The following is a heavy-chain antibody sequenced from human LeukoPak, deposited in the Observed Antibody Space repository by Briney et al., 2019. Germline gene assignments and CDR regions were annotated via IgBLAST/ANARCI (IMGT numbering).Heavy chain of an antibody. Sequence: PGGSLRLSCAASGFTVSSNYMSWVRQAPGKGLEWVSAISGSGGSTYYADSVKGRFTISRDNSKNTLYLQMNSLRAEDTAVYYCAKESEAGTTVTTLDYWGQGTLVTVSS. CDR2: ISGSGGST. CDR3: AKESEAGTTVTTLDY. CDR1: GFTVSSNY. J-gene: IGHJ4*02. D-gene: IGHD4-17*01. V-gene: IGHV3-23*01.